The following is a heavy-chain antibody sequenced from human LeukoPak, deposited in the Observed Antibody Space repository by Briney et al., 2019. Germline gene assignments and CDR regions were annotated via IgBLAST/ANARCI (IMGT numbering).Heavy chain of an antibody. CDR3: ARPVGATVFDI. CDR2: INHSGST. J-gene: IGHJ3*02. V-gene: IGHV4-34*01. D-gene: IGHD1-26*01. CDR1: GGSFSGYY. Sequence: PSETLSLTCAVYGGSFSGYYWSWIRQPPGKGLEWIGEINHSGSTNYNPSLRSRVTISVDTSKNQFSPKLSSVTAADTAVYYCARPVGATVFDIWGQGTMVTVSS.